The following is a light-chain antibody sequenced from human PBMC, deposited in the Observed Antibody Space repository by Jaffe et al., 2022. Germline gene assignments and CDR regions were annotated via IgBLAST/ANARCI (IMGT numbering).Light chain of an antibody. Sequence: SYELTQPPSVSVSPGQTASITCSGDKLGDKYACWYQQKPGQSPVLVIYQDSKRPSGIPERFSGSNSGNTATLTISGTQAMDEADYYCQAWDSSTAEVFGTGTKVTVL. V-gene: IGLV3-1*01. CDR2: QDS. J-gene: IGLJ1*01. CDR1: KLGDKY. CDR3: QAWDSSTAEV.